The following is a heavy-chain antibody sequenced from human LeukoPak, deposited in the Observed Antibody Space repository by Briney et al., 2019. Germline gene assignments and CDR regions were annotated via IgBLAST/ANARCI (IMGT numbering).Heavy chain of an antibody. CDR3: AREMGSVYFDY. Sequence: GRSLRLSCTASGFRFSSYGIHWVRQTPGKGLEWVALVSYDGSSKDYADSVKGRFTISRDNSKNTVYLQINSLRAEDTAVYYCAREMGSVYFDYWGQGTLVTVSS. J-gene: IGHJ4*02. CDR1: GFRFSSYG. D-gene: IGHD3-10*01. CDR2: VSYDGSSK. V-gene: IGHV3-33*01.